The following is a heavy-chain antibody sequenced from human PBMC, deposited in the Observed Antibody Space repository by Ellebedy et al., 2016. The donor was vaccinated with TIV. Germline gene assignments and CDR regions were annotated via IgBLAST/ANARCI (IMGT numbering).Heavy chain of an antibody. D-gene: IGHD2-2*02. J-gene: IGHJ5*02. V-gene: IGHV4-59*12. CDR1: GGSISSYY. Sequence: GSLRLSXTVSGGSISSYYWSWIRQPPGKGLEWIGYIYYSGSTNYNPSLKSRVTISVDTSKNQFSLKLSSVTAADTAVYYCAREYCSSTSCYIHEPGLNWFNPWGQGTLVTVSS. CDR3: AREYCSSTSCYIHEPGLNWFNP. CDR2: IYYSGST.